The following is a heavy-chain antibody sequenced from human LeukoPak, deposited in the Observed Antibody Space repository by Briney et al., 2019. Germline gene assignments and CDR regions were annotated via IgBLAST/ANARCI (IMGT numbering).Heavy chain of an antibody. D-gene: IGHD3-9*01. Sequence: GGSLRLSCAASGFTFSSYAMSWVRQAPGKGLEWVSAISGSGGSTYYADSVKGRFTISRDNSKNTLYLQMNSLRAEDTAVYYCAKLNPFDWLSYRNWLDPWGQGTLVTVSS. J-gene: IGHJ5*02. CDR2: ISGSGGST. CDR1: GFTFSSYA. CDR3: AKLNPFDWLSYRNWLDP. V-gene: IGHV3-23*01.